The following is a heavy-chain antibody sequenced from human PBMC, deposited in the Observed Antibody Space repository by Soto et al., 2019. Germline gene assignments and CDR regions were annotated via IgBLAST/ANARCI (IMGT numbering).Heavy chain of an antibody. Sequence: QESGSRLVRPSETLSLTCTVSGTSVTSGDYSWAWVRQTPAKGLEWIGYMYHTGSSYYNPSLKSRITMSFDTSKNRFFLTLTSMTAADTAVYYCARYSGPAPRFDPWGQVTLVTVSS. D-gene: IGHD2-15*01. J-gene: IGHJ5*02. V-gene: IGHV4-30-2*01. CDR3: ARYSGPAPRFDP. CDR1: GTSVTSGDYS. CDR2: MYHTGSS.